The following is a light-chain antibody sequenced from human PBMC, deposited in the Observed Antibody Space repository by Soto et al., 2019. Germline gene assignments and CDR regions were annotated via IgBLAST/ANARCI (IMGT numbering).Light chain of an antibody. CDR2: AAS. CDR3: QKYNSAPWT. CDR1: QGISTY. Sequence: DIQMTQSPSSLSVSVGDRVTISCRASQGISTYLAWYQQKPGKVPQILISAASAVHSGVPSRFSGSGSGTDFTLTISSLQPEDAATYYCQKYNSAPWTFGQGTKVEIK. V-gene: IGKV1-27*01. J-gene: IGKJ1*01.